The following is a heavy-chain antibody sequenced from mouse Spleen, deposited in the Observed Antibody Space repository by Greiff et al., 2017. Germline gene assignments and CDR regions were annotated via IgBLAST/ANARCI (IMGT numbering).Heavy chain of an antibody. CDR1: GYAFSSSW. Sequence: QVQLQQSGPELVKPGASVKISCKASGYAFSSSWMNWVKQRPGKGLEWIGRIYPGDGDTNYNGKFKGKATLTADKSSSTAYMQLSSLTSEDSAVYFCASLTGNDFDVWGAGTTVTVSS. CDR3: ASLTGNDFDV. D-gene: IGHD4-1*01. CDR2: IYPGDGDT. V-gene: IGHV1-82*01. J-gene: IGHJ1*01.